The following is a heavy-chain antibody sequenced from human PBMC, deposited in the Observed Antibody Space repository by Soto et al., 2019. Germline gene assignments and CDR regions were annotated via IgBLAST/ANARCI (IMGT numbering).Heavy chain of an antibody. CDR1: GFTFSNYA. V-gene: IGHV3-30*04. Sequence: PGGSLRLSCAASGFTFSNYAMHWVRQAPGKGLEWVAVISKDASKTYSDSVKRRLSKDVNKTYSDSVKGRFTISRDNSRSTLYLQLNKMKTEDTAVYYCERDPLAGIAAGGASECFQHWG. CDR2: ISKDASKT. D-gene: IGHD6-13*01. CDR3: ERDPLAGIAAGGASECFQH. J-gene: IGHJ1*01.